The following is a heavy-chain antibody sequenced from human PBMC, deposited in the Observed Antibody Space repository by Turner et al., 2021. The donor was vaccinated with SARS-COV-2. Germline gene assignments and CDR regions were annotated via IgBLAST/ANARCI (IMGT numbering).Heavy chain of an antibody. CDR2: INPSSGAA. CDR1: GYTYTDHF. D-gene: IGHD3-3*01. Sequence: QVHLSQSGAEVRKPGASVTVSCKTSGYTYTDHFLHWVRQAPGQGLEWVGGINPSSGAATSAETFQDRVTMTRDTSASVAYMEVRRLKFDDTAVYYGTLGRDDLNMEVWGQGTTVIVSS. J-gene: IGHJ6*02. CDR3: TLGRDDLNMEV. V-gene: IGHV1-2*02.